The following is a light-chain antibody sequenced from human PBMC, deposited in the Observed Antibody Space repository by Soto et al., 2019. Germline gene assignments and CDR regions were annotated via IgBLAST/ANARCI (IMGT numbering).Light chain of an antibody. Sequence: EIVLTQSPGTLSLSPGERATLSCRASQSVSSTYLAWYQQNPGQAPRLLIYGASSRATGIPDRFSGSGSGTDVTLTISRLEPEDVAVYFCQQYGSSSYTLGQGTKLEIK. CDR1: QSVSSTY. CDR3: QQYGSSSYT. J-gene: IGKJ2*01. CDR2: GAS. V-gene: IGKV3-20*01.